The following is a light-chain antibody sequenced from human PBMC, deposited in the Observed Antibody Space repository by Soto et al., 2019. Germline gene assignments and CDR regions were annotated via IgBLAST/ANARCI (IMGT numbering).Light chain of an antibody. V-gene: IGKV3-11*01. CDR1: ASVSSF. Sequence: EIVLTQSPATLSLSPGERATLSCRASASVSSFLAWYQQKPGQAPRLLIYHASNRATGIPARFRGSGSGTEFTLTISSLEPEDFAVYYCQQRSFWPPSLTFGGGTKVEI. CDR3: QQRSFWPPSLT. J-gene: IGKJ4*01. CDR2: HAS.